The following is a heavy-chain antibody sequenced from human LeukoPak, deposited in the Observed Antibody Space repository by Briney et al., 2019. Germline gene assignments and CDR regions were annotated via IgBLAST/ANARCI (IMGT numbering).Heavy chain of an antibody. V-gene: IGHV3-30-3*01. Sequence: PGGSLRLSCAASGFTFSSYAMYWVRQAPGKGLEWVAVISYGGSNKYYADSVKGRFTISRDNSKNTLYLQMNSLRAEDTAVYYCARDRVAAPYYFDYWGQGTLVTVSS. J-gene: IGHJ4*02. CDR1: GFTFSSYA. CDR3: ARDRVAAPYYFDY. D-gene: IGHD6-13*01. CDR2: ISYGGSNK.